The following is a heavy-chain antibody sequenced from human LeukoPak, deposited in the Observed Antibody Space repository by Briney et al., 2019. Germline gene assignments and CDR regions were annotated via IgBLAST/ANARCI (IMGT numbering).Heavy chain of an antibody. CDR2: IYHSGST. V-gene: IGHV4-38-2*02. CDR1: GYSISSGYY. CDR3: ARDERRYDFWSGYYYYYYMDV. D-gene: IGHD3-3*01. Sequence: PSETLSLTCTVSGYSISSGYYWGWIRQPPGKGLEWIGSIYHSGSTYYNPSLKSRVTISVDTSKNQFSLKLSSVTAADTAVYYCARDERRYDFWSGYYYYYYMDVWGKGTTVTISS. J-gene: IGHJ6*03.